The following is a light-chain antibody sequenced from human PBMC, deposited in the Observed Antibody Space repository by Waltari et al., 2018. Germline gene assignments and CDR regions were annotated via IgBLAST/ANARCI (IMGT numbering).Light chain of an antibody. CDR1: QSISNW. J-gene: IGKJ1*01. Sequence: DIQMTQFPSTLSASVGDRVTITCRTSQSISNWLAWNQQKPGKTPKLLIYKESSLESGVPSRFSGSGSGTEFTLTISSLQPDDFATYYCQQYDSYPWTFGQGTKVEIK. CDR3: QQYDSYPWT. V-gene: IGKV1-5*03. CDR2: KES.